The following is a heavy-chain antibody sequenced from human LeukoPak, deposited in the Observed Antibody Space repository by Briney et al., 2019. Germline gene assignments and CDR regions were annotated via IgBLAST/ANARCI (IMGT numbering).Heavy chain of an antibody. Sequence: SETLSLTCTVSGGSISDYYWNWIRQPPGKGLEWIGYIYYTGTTNYNPSLKSRVSISVDTSKKQFSLKLSSLTAADTAVYYCAGDQYGMDVRGQGTTVTVSS. D-gene: IGHD4-17*01. CDR2: IYYTGTT. CDR1: GGSISDYY. J-gene: IGHJ6*02. CDR3: AGDQYGMDV. V-gene: IGHV4-59*08.